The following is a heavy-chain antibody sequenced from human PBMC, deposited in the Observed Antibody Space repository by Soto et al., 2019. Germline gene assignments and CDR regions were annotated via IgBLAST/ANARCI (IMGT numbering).Heavy chain of an antibody. CDR3: AREQAFSRPLHDGLGS. D-gene: IGHD2-2*01. J-gene: IGHJ5*02. CDR1: GYTFSSYG. V-gene: IGHV1-18*01. Sequence: GASVKVSCKASGYTFSSYGVSWVRQAPEQGLEWMGWISAYNGHTIYAQKFQDRITLATDTSTSTAYMELRSLRSDDTAVYYCAREQAFSRPLHDGLGSWGQGTLVTVSS. CDR2: ISAYNGHT.